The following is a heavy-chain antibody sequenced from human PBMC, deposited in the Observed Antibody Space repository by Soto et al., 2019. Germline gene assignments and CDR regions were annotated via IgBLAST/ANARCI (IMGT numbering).Heavy chain of an antibody. V-gene: IGHV5-10-1*01. J-gene: IGHJ3*02. CDR1: GYSFTSYW. CDR2: IDPSDSYT. CDR3: ARPVGYCSSTNGPVGADAFDI. Sequence: GESLKISCKGSGYSFTSYWISWGRQMPGKGLEWRGRIDPSDSYTNYSPSFQGNVTIAADKSITPAHLQWSSMKASDTSMYYWARPVGYCSSTNGPVGADAFDIWGQGTVVTGSS. D-gene: IGHD2-2*01.